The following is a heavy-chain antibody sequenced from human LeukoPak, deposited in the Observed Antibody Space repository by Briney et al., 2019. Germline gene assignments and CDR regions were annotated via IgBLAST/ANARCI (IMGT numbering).Heavy chain of an antibody. V-gene: IGHV3-30*18. Sequence: GGSLRLSCAASGFTFSSYGMHWVRQAPGKGLEWVAVISYDGSNKYYADPVKGRFTISRDNSKNTLYLQMNSLRAEDTAVYYCAKDGCYYDSSGCFDYWGQGTLVTVSS. J-gene: IGHJ4*02. CDR2: ISYDGSNK. CDR1: GFTFSSYG. CDR3: AKDGCYYDSSGCFDY. D-gene: IGHD3-22*01.